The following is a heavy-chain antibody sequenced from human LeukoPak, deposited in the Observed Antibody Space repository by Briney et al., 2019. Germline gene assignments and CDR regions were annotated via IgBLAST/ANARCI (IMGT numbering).Heavy chain of an antibody. CDR3: ARDHGNVVVPAASDY. CDR1: GYTFTSYG. Sequence: GASVKVSCKASGYTFTSYGISWVRQAPGQGLEWMGWISAYNGNTNYAQKLQGRVTMTTDTSTSTAYMELRSLRSNDTAVYYCARDHGNVVVPAASDYWGQGTLVTVSS. CDR2: ISAYNGNT. J-gene: IGHJ4*02. D-gene: IGHD2-2*01. V-gene: IGHV1-18*01.